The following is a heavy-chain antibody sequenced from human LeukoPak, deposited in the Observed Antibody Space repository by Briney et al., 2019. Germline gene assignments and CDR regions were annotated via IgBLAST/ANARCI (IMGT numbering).Heavy chain of an antibody. CDR2: ISGSGGNT. Sequence: LAGGSLRLSCAASEFTFSNYAMTWVRQAPGKGLEWVSAISGSGGNTFYADSVKGRFTISRDNSKNTLYLQMNSLRAEDTAVYYCAKATSLIYDILTGLDYWGQGTLVTVSS. CDR3: AKATSLIYDILTGLDY. CDR1: EFTFSNYA. D-gene: IGHD3-9*01. V-gene: IGHV3-23*01. J-gene: IGHJ4*02.